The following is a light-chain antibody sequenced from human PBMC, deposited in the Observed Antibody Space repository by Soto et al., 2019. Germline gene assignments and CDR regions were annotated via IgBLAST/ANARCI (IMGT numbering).Light chain of an antibody. J-gene: IGKJ5*01. V-gene: IGKV1-33*01. CDR3: HQPHDLPIT. CDR2: DAS. Sequence: DIQLTQSPSSLSASVGDRVTITCQASQDITTFLNWYQQKPGKPPNLLIHDASLLQAGVPSRFSGSKSGTDYTLTINSMQPHDIATYSCHQPHDLPITFGQGKRLDIK. CDR1: QDITTF.